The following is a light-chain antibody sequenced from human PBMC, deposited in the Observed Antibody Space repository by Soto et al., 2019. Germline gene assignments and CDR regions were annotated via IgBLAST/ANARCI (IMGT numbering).Light chain of an antibody. J-gene: IGKJ1*01. CDR3: QQYGSSSWT. CDR2: GTS. CDR1: QSVXSSY. Sequence: EIVLTQSPGTLSLSPGERATLSCRASQSVXSSYLAWYQQKPGQAPRLLIYGTSSRATAIPDRFSGSGSGTDFTLTISRLEPEDFAVYYCQQYGSSSWTFGQGTKVEIK. V-gene: IGKV3-20*01.